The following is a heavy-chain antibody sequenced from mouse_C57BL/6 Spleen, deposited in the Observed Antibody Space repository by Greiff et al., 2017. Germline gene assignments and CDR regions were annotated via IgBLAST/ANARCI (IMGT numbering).Heavy chain of an antibody. V-gene: IGHV1-75*01. CDR1: GYTFTDYY. Sequence: VQLQQSGPELVKPGASVKISCKASGYTFTDYYINWVKQRPGQGLEWIGWIFPGSGSTYYNEKFKGKATLTVDKSSSTAYLLLSSLTSEDSAVDYCARGYYGSSYYFDYWGQGTTLTVSS. CDR2: IFPGSGST. CDR3: ARGYYGSSYYFDY. D-gene: IGHD1-1*01. J-gene: IGHJ2*01.